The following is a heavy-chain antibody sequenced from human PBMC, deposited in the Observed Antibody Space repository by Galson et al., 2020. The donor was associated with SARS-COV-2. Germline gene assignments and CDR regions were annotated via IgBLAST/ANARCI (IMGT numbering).Heavy chain of an antibody. V-gene: IGHV3-21*01. J-gene: IGHJ6*02. D-gene: IGHD2-15*01. CDR3: ARVGGMATTPANYYYYGLDV. Sequence: GGSLRLSCAASGFPFSSYSMNWVRQAPGKGLEWVSSISAGSSYIYYADSVRGRLTISRDNAKNSLYLQMTSLRADDTAVYYCARVGGMATTPANYYYYGLDVWGPGTTVTVSS. CDR1: GFPFSSYS. CDR2: ISAGSSYI.